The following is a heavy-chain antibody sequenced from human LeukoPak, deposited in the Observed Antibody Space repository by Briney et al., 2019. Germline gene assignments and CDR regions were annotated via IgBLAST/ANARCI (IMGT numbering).Heavy chain of an antibody. V-gene: IGHV1-18*01. CDR2: ISAYNGNT. CDR1: GYTFTSYG. D-gene: IGHD3-10*01. J-gene: IGHJ4*02. Sequence: SVKVSCKASGYTFTSYGISWVRQAPGQGLEGMGLISAYNGNTNYAQKLQGRVTMTTDTSTSTAYMELRSLRSDGTAVYYCARGITMVRGDPPLFDYWGQGTLVTVSS. CDR3: ARGITMVRGDPPLFDY.